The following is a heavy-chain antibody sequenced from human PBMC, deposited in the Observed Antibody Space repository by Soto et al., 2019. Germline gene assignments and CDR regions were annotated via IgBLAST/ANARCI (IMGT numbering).Heavy chain of an antibody. J-gene: IGHJ3*02. Sequence: SETLSLTCTVSGGSISSYYWSWIRQPPGKGLEWIGYIYYSGSTNYNPSLKSRVTISVDTSKNQFSLKLSSVTAADTAVYYCARVATIVGSGLFAFDIWGQGTMVTVSS. CDR1: GGSISSYY. CDR3: ARVATIVGSGLFAFDI. V-gene: IGHV4-59*01. D-gene: IGHD5-12*01. CDR2: IYYSGST.